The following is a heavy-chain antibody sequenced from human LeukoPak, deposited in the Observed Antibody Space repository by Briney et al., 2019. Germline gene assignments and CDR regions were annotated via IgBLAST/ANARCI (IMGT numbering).Heavy chain of an antibody. V-gene: IGHV1-69*13. J-gene: IGHJ5*02. CDR2: IIPIFGTA. CDR1: GGTFSSYA. CDR3: AREYYDFWSGYSPGHNWFDP. D-gene: IGHD3-3*01. Sequence: SVKVSCKASGGTFSSYAISWVRQAPGQGLEWMGGIIPIFGTANYAQKFQGRVTITADESTSTAYMELSSLRSEDTAVYYCAREYYDFWSGYSPGHNWFDPWGQGTLVTVSS.